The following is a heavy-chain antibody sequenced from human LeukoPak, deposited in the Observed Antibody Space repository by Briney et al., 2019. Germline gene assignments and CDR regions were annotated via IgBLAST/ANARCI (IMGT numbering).Heavy chain of an antibody. CDR2: ISWDGGST. CDR3: AKDVAARARYYFDY. Sequence: GGSLRLSCAASGFTFDDYAMHWVRHAPGKGLEWVSLISWDGGSTYYADSVKGRFTISRDNSKNSLYLQMNSLRAEDTALYYCAKDVAARARYYFDYWGQGTLVTVSS. J-gene: IGHJ4*02. D-gene: IGHD6-6*01. CDR1: GFTFDDYA. V-gene: IGHV3-43D*03.